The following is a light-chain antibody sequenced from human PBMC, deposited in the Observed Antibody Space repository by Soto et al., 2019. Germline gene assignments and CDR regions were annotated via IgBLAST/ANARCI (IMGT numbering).Light chain of an antibody. J-gene: IGKJ1*01. CDR1: LDIRNE. V-gene: IGKV1-17*01. Sequence: IQGAQSPFSLSASVWERGTIPCRASLDIRNELDWYQQKPGKAPKRLIYDASTLQDWVPSRFSGDGSGTEFTLTISSLQSEDFATYFCLQHKSYPWTFGQGTKVDIK. CDR3: LQHKSYPWT. CDR2: DAS.